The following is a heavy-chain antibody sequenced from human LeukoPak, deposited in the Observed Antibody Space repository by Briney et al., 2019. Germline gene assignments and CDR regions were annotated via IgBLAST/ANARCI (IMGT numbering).Heavy chain of an antibody. CDR1: GFTYSDSV. Sequence: PGGSLRLSCAASGFTYSDSVMSWVRQAPGKGLEWVSAISSDAGVTYYAASVKGRFTISRDISRNTVYLQLNNLRVDDTATYYCARASWISTADAVCWGQGTQVTVSS. J-gene: IGHJ4*02. D-gene: IGHD2-2*03. V-gene: IGHV3-23*01. CDR2: ISSDAGVT. CDR3: ARASWISTADAVC.